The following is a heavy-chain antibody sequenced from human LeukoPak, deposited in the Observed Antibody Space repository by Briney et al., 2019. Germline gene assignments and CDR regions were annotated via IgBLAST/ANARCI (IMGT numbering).Heavy chain of an antibody. J-gene: IGHJ4*02. CDR1: GFTLSSYW. D-gene: IGHD5-12*01. CDR3: ARDSQGDDYFLVSTY. Sequence: PGGSLRLSCAASGFTLSSYWMSWVRQAPGKGLEWVANIKQDGSEKYYVDSVKGRFTISRDNAKNSLYLQMNSLRAEDTAVYYCARDSQGDDYFLVSTYWGQGTLVTVSS. CDR2: IKQDGSEK. V-gene: IGHV3-7*01.